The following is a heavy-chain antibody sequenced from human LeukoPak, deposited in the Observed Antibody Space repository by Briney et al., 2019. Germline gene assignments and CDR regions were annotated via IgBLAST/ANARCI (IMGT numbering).Heavy chain of an antibody. D-gene: IGHD1-1*01. CDR2: ISGSGDTT. V-gene: IGHV3-23*01. J-gene: IGHJ2*01. Sequence: PGGSLRLSCAGSGFIFSTYAMTWVRQAPGKGLERVSGISGSGDTTYYADSVKGRFTISRDNSKNTLYLQMSSLRAEDTAVYYCAKDASNYFWYFDLWGRGTLVTVSS. CDR1: GFIFSTYA. CDR3: AKDASNYFWYFDL.